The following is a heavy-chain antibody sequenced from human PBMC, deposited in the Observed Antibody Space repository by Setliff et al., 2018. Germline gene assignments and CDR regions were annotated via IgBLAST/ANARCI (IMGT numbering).Heavy chain of an antibody. Sequence: PSETLSLTCTVSGDSVNSGNYYWNWIRQPPGKGLEWIGCIYYSGTTNYNPALKSRVTISLDTSKNQFSLKLTSVTAADTAVYYCARKGISALSGAFDMWGQGTMVTVSS. CDR1: GDSVNSGNYY. V-gene: IGHV4-61*01. CDR2: IYYSGTT. CDR3: ARKGISALSGAFDM. D-gene: IGHD1-26*01. J-gene: IGHJ3*02.